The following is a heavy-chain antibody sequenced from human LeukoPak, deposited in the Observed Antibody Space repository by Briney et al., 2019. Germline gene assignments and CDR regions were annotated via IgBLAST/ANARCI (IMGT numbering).Heavy chain of an antibody. CDR2: IFYSGST. CDR1: GGSISTVVYY. Sequence: TSQTLSLTCTVSGGSISTVVYYWNWIRQHPGKGLEWIGYIFYSGSTYYSPSRKSRINISLDTSKNLFSLKLSSVTAADTAVYYCARGSIAAAGTWFDPWGQGTLVTVSS. J-gene: IGHJ5*02. V-gene: IGHV4-31*03. D-gene: IGHD6-13*01. CDR3: ARGSIAAAGTWFDP.